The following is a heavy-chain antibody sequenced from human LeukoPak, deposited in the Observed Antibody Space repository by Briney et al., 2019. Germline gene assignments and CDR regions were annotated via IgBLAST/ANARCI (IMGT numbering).Heavy chain of an antibody. D-gene: IGHD2-8*01. V-gene: IGHV3-20*04. CDR3: ARGFRNGPFDC. CDR1: GFTFDDYG. CDR2: ISRNGGST. Sequence: GGSLRLSCEASGFTFDDYGMSWVRQPPGKGLEWVSGISRNGGSTDYADSVKGRFTISRDNAKNSHFLQMNSLGVEDTAFYYCARGFRNGPFDCWGQGTLVTVSS. J-gene: IGHJ4*02.